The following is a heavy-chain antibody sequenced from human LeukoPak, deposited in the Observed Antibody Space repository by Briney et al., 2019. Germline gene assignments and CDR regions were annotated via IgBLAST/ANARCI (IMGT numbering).Heavy chain of an antibody. CDR3: ARDSMIVAPYGALDI. V-gene: IGHV4-39*07. CDR2: IYYSGST. D-gene: IGHD3-22*01. J-gene: IGHJ3*02. Sequence: PSETLSLTCTVSGGSISSSSYYWGWIRQPPGKGLEWIGTIYYSGSTYYNPSLKSRVTISVDTSKNQFSLRLSSVTAADTAVYYCARDSMIVAPYGALDIWGQGTMVTVSS. CDR1: GGSISSSSYY.